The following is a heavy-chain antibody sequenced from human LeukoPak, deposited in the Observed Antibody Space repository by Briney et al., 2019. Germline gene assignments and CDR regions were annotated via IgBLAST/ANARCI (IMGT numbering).Heavy chain of an antibody. Sequence: PGGSLRLSCAASGFTFTIFGLNWVRQAPGKGPEWVSYIDARSGITYYADSVKGRFTISRDNAKNSLYLQMNSLRAEDTAVYYCARASLNYYYGSGSYLYFDYWGQGTLVTVSS. D-gene: IGHD3-10*01. CDR3: ARASLNYYYGSGSYLYFDY. CDR2: IDARSGIT. J-gene: IGHJ4*02. V-gene: IGHV3-48*04. CDR1: GFTFTIFG.